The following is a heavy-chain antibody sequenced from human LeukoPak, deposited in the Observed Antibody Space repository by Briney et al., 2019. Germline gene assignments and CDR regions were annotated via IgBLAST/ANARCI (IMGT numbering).Heavy chain of an antibody. V-gene: IGHV3-11*01. Sequence: GGSLRLSCAASGFTFSDYYMSWIRQAPGKGLEWVSYISSSGSTIYYADSVKGRFTISRDNAKNSLYLQMNSQRAEDTAVYYCARPGWVLVTATFLDYWGQGPLVTVSS. J-gene: IGHJ4*02. CDR3: ARPGWVLVTATFLDY. D-gene: IGHD2-15*01. CDR2: ISSSGSTI. CDR1: GFTFSDYY.